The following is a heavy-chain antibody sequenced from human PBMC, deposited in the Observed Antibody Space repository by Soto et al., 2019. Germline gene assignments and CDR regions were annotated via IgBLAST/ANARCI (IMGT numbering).Heavy chain of an antibody. V-gene: IGHV3-7*03. CDR3: ARQKTKTGSSFIDY. Sequence: GGSLRLSCEASGFSFSYFWMTWVRQAPGKGLEWVANIKQDGNEKYYVDSVKGRFTISRDNARNSLYLQMNRLRAEDTAVYYCARQKTKTGSSFIDYWGQGTLVTSPQ. CDR1: GFSFSYFW. CDR2: IKQDGNEK. J-gene: IGHJ4*02. D-gene: IGHD1-1*01.